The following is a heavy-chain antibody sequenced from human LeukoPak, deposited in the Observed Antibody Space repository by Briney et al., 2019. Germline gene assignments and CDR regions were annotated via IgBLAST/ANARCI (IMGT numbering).Heavy chain of an antibody. V-gene: IGHV3-33*01. J-gene: IGHJ5*02. CDR3: AREGRYGSRALFDP. CDR2: IWYDGSQR. D-gene: IGHD3-10*01. CDR1: GFSFSTYG. Sequence: GGSLRLSCAASGFSFSTYGMHWVRQAPGKGLEWVAVIWYDGSQRYYTDSVKGRFTISRDNSKNTLYLQMNSLRAEDTAVYYCAREGRYGSRALFDPWGQGTLVTVSS.